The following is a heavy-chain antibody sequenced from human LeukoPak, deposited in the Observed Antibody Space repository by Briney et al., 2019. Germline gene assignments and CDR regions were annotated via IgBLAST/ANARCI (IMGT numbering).Heavy chain of an antibody. D-gene: IGHD2-8*01. CDR2: INPNSGGT. J-gene: IGHJ5*02. Sequence: ASVTVSCKASGYTFTGYYMHWVRQAPGQGLEWMGWINPNSGGTNYAQKFQGRVTMTRDTSISTAYMELSRLRSDDTAVYYCARDTHRYCTNGVCYKGTDNWFDPWGQGTLVTVSS. V-gene: IGHV1-2*02. CDR3: ARDTHRYCTNGVCYKGTDNWFDP. CDR1: GYTFTGYY.